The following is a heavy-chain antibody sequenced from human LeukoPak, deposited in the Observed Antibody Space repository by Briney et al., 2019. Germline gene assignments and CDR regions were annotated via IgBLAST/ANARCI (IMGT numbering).Heavy chain of an antibody. CDR3: ARGLLWFGETPPVYGMDV. J-gene: IGHJ6*02. V-gene: IGHV1-69*04. CDR2: IIPILGIA. D-gene: IGHD3-10*01. Sequence: VASVKVSCKASGGTFSSYAISWVRQAPGQGLEWMGRIIPILGIANYAQKFQGRVTITADKSTSTAYMELSSLRSEDTAVYYCARGLLWFGETPPVYGMDVWGQGTTVTVSS. CDR1: GGTFSSYA.